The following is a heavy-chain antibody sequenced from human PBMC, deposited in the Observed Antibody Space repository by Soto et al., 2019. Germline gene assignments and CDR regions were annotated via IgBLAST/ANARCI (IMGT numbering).Heavy chain of an antibody. CDR1: GGSFSGYY. Sequence: QVQLQQWGAGLLKPSETLSLTCAVYGGSFSGYYWSWIRQPPGKGLEWIGEINHSGSTNYNPPLKSRVTISVDTSKNQFSLKLSSVTAADTAVYYCARNGSYYDFWSGYYFGGGMDVWGQGTTVTVSS. CDR2: INHSGST. CDR3: ARNGSYYDFWSGYYFGGGMDV. D-gene: IGHD3-3*01. J-gene: IGHJ6*02. V-gene: IGHV4-34*01.